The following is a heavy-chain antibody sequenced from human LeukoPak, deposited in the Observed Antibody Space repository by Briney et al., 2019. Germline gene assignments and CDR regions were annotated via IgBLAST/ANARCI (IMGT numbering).Heavy chain of an antibody. CDR1: GYTFTSYD. CDR3: ARGRSIAARPRYYYMDV. Sequence: ASVKVSCKASGYTFTSYDINWVRQATGQGLEWMGWMNPNSGNTGYAQKFQGRVTITRNTSISTAYMELSSLRSEDTAVYYCARGRSIAARPRYYYMDVWGKGTTVTVSS. V-gene: IGHV1-8*03. CDR2: MNPNSGNT. J-gene: IGHJ6*03. D-gene: IGHD6-6*01.